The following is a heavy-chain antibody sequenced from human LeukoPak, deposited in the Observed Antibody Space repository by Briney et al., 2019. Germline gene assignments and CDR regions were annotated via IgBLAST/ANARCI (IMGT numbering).Heavy chain of an antibody. D-gene: IGHD2-2*02. CDR1: GFTFSTYV. Sequence: GGSLRLSCAASGFTFSTYVMHWVRQAPGKGLEWVAVISYDGSTKYYADSVKGRFTISRDNSKNTLYLQMDSLRDEDTAVYYCARESGGNTPYYFDYWGQGTLVTVSS. CDR3: ARESGGNTPYYFDY. J-gene: IGHJ4*02. CDR2: ISYDGSTK. V-gene: IGHV3-30*01.